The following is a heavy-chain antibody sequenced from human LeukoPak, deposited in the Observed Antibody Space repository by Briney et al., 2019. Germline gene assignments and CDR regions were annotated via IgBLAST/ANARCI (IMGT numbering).Heavy chain of an antibody. J-gene: IGHJ4*02. CDR1: GFTFSSYG. D-gene: IGHD4-23*01. Sequence: GGSLRLSCAASGFTFSSYGMHWVRQAPGKGLEWVAVIWYDGSNKYYADSVKGRFTISRDNSKNTLYLQMNSLRAEDTAVYYCAKDSLAGGNHFDYWRQGTLVTVSS. CDR3: AKDSLAGGNHFDY. CDR2: IWYDGSNK. V-gene: IGHV3-33*06.